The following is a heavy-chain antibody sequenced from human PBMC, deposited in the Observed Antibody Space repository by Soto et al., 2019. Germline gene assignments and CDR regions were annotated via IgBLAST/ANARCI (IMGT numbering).Heavy chain of an antibody. CDR1: GYTFTGYY. CDR3: ARGRLRGNWFDP. J-gene: IGHJ5*02. CDR2: INPNSGGT. Sequence: ASVKVSCKASGYTFTGYYMHWVRQAPGQGLEWMGWINPNSGGTNYAQEFQGRVTMTRDTSISTAYMELSRLRSDDTAVYYCARGRLRGNWFDPWGQGTLVTVSS. V-gene: IGHV1-2*02. D-gene: IGHD5-12*01.